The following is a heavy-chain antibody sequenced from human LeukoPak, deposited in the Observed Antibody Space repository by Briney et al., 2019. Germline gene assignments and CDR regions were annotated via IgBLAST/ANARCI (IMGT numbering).Heavy chain of an antibody. CDR3: AKDQGYSYYYLDY. Sequence: GGSLRLSCAASGFPFNSHAMSGVRQAPGKGLEWVSGINGNGASTYYSDSVKGRFTISRDNSKNTVYLLMSSLRAEDAAVYYCAKDQGYSYYYLDYWGQGTLVTVSS. D-gene: IGHD5-18*01. V-gene: IGHV3-23*01. CDR1: GFPFNSHA. CDR2: INGNGAST. J-gene: IGHJ4*02.